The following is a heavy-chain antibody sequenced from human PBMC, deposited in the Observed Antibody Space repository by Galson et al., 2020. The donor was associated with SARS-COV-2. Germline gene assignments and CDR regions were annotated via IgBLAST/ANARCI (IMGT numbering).Heavy chain of an antibody. J-gene: IGHJ4*02. CDR3: ARGGYDYFDY. V-gene: IGHV4-30-4*01. CDR2: MFYSGSR. D-gene: IGHD3-3*01. Sequence: SETLSLTCTVPGGSIRSGDFSWSWIRQTPGKGLEWLGYMFYSGSRYYNPSLKSRVTISLDTYENQFSLKLSSVTAADKAVYYCARGGYDYFDYWGQGTLVTFSS. CDR1: GGSIRSGDFS.